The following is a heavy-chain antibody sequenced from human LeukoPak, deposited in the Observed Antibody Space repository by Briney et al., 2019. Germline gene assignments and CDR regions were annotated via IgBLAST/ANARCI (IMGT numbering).Heavy chain of an antibody. CDR2: IYPGDSDT. Sequence: KSGGSLRLSCKGSRYSFTSYWIGWVRQMPGKGLEWMGIIYPGDSDTTYSPSFQGQVTISADKSISTAYLQWSSLKASDTAMYYCARESGYSSGWYPYWGRGTLVTVSS. V-gene: IGHV5-51*01. D-gene: IGHD6-19*01. J-gene: IGHJ4*02. CDR1: RYSFTSYW. CDR3: ARESGYSSGWYPY.